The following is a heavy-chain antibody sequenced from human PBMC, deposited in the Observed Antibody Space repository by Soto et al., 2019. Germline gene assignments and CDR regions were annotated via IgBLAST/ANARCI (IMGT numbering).Heavy chain of an antibody. J-gene: IGHJ4*02. CDR3: AKAPLPISSYPKSFDY. Sequence: PGGSLRLSCAASGFTFSSYAMSWVRQAPGKGLEWVSAISGSGGSTYYADSVKGRFTISRDNSKNTLYLQMNSLRAEDTAVYYCAKAPLPISSYPKSFDYWGQGTLVTVSS. D-gene: IGHD3-3*02. CDR1: GFTFSSYA. V-gene: IGHV3-23*01. CDR2: ISGSGGST.